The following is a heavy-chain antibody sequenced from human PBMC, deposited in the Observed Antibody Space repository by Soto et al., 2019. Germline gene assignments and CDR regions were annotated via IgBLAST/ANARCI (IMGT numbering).Heavy chain of an antibody. CDR2: IYYTGST. CDR3: AMSIWSGYYPVWFAP. CDR1: GGSMSRGGYY. V-gene: IGHV4-30-4*01. J-gene: IGHJ5*02. Sequence: ASETLSLSWSGSGGSMSRGGYYGRWIRQAPGTFLEWIAYIYYTGSTSCNPSLKSRVTISVDTSKNQFSLKLSSVTAADTAVYYCAMSIWSGYYPVWFAPSGQRTLVTVSS. D-gene: IGHD3-3*01.